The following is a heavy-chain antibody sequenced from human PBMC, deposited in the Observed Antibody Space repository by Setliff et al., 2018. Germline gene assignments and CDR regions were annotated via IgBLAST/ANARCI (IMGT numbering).Heavy chain of an antibody. CDR3: ARHPHYDSSGYRDY. J-gene: IGHJ4*02. V-gene: IGHV4-61*02. CDR1: GGSISSDSYY. CDR2: IYTSGST. Sequence: PSETLSLTCTVSGGSISSDSYYWSWIRQPAGKGLEWIGRIYTSGSTNYNPSLKSRVTISVDTSKNQFSLKLSSVTAADTAVYYCARHPHYDSSGYRDYWGQGTLVTVSS. D-gene: IGHD3-22*01.